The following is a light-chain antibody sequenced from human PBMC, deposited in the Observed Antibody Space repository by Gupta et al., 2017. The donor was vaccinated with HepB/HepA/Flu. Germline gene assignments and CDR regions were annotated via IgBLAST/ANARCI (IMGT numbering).Light chain of an antibody. J-gene: IGKJ2*01. Sequence: DIQMTQSPSSLSASVGDRVTITCRASQSISSYLNWYQQKPGKAPKLLIYAASSLQSGVPSRFSGSGSGTXFTLTIXRLQPEDFATYYCQQRYSTLYTFGXGTKMEIK. CDR1: QSISSY. CDR2: AAS. CDR3: QQRYSTLYT. V-gene: IGKV1-39*01.